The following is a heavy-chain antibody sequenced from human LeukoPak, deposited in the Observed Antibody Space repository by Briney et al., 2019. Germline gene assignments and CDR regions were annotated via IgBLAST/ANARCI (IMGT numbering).Heavy chain of an antibody. V-gene: IGHV1-69*13. D-gene: IGHD3-10*01. Sequence: SVKVSCKASGGTFRSYGISWLRQAPGQGLEWMGGIFPISGTTNYAQKFQGRVTMTADESTSTAYMELSSLRSEDTAVYYCARVGPAIYGSRTYINYDYYYMDVWGEGTTV. CDR3: ARVGPAIYGSRTYINYDYYYMDV. CDR2: IFPISGTT. CDR1: GGTFRSYG. J-gene: IGHJ6*03.